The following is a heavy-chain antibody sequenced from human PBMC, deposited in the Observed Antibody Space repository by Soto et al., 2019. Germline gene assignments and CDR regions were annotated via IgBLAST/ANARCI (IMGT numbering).Heavy chain of an antibody. CDR3: AKAPFGYYDTIGNDAFDI. V-gene: IGHV1-46*01. CDR1: GYTFTSYY. CDR2: INPSGGST. J-gene: IGHJ3*02. D-gene: IGHD3-22*01. Sequence: ASVKVSCKASGYTFTSYYMHWVRQAPGQGLEWMGIINPSGGSTSYAQKFQGRVTMTRDTSTSTVYMELSSLRSEDTAVYYCAKAPFGYYDTIGNDAFDIWGQGTMVTVSS.